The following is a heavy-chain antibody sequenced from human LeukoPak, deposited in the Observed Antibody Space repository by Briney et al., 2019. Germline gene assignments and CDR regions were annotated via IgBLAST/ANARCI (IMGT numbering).Heavy chain of an antibody. CDR1: GGSISSSNW. D-gene: IGHD6-13*01. CDR3: ARRVAAAGSGWFDP. V-gene: IGHV4-4*02. J-gene: IGHJ5*02. CDR2: IYHSGST. Sequence: SETLSLTCTVSGGSISSSNWWSWVRQPPGKGLEWIGEIYHSGSTNYNPSLKSRVTISVDKSKNQFSLKLSSVTAADTAVYYCARRVAAAGSGWFDPWGQGTLVTVSS.